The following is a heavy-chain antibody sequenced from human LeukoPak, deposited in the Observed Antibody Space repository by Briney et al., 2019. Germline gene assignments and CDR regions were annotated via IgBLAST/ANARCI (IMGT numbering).Heavy chain of an antibody. D-gene: IGHD3-16*01. Sequence: ASVKVSCKASGYVFTNYYIYWLRKAPGQGLECLGWINPNNGDTKSAQKFQGRVTMTGDTSISTAFLDLTGLTFDDTAVYHCARFPLGPWGSYFDLCGRGTLVTVSS. V-gene: IGHV1-2*02. J-gene: IGHJ2*01. CDR2: INPNNGDT. CDR3: ARFPLGPWGSYFDL. CDR1: GYVFTNYY.